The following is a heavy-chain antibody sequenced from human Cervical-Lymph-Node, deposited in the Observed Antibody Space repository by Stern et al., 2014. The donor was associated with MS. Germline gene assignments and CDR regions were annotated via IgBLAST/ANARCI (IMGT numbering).Heavy chain of an antibody. CDR1: GFSFSSYA. D-gene: IGHD2-21*01. CDR3: AKEGAVLVKSYGLDV. V-gene: IGHV3-30*18. CDR2: ISFDGTNE. J-gene: IGHJ6*02. Sequence: VQLVESGGGVVQPGKSLRLSCAAAGFSFSSYAMYWVRQAPGKGLEWVAVISFDGTNEYYADPVKGRFAISRDNSKNTLFLQMNSLRAEDTAVYYCAKEGAVLVKSYGLDVWGQGTTVTVS.